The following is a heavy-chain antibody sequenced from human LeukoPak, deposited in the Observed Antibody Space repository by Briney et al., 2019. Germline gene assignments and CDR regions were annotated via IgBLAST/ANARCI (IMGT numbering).Heavy chain of an antibody. CDR2: ISSGSSYI. J-gene: IGHJ4*02. V-gene: IGHV3-21*01. CDR3: ASKEWFGELPDY. D-gene: IGHD3-10*01. Sequence: PGGSLRLSCAASGFTLSSYSMNWVRQAPGKGLEWVSSISSGSSYIYYADSVKGRFTISRDNAKNSLYLQMNSLRAEDTAVYYCASKEWFGELPDYWGQGTLVTVSS. CDR1: GFTLSSYS.